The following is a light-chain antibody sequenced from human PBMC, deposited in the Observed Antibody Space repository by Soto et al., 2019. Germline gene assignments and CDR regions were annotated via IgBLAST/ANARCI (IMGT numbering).Light chain of an antibody. CDR1: QSVSSKY. CDR3: QHYGSSPPIT. J-gene: IGKJ5*01. CDR2: AAS. V-gene: IGKV3-20*01. Sequence: DIVFTQSPGTLSLSPGERATLSCRASQSVSSKYLARYQQKPGQAPRFLIYAASSRATGIPDRFSGSGSGTDFTLTISRLEPEDFAVYYCQHYGSSPPITFGQGTRLEIK.